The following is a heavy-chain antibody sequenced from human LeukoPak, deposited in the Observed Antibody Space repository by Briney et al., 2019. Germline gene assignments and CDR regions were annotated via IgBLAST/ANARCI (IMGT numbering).Heavy chain of an antibody. CDR1: GYTFTDYQ. CDR2: VDPEEGEP. Sequence: GASVKVSCKASGYTFTDYQIHWVRQAPGKGLEWMGRVDPEEGEPIYADNFQGRIIIIADTSTDTAYMKLSSLISEDTAVYYCAKDGPGGSPPRFDPWGQGTLVTVSS. V-gene: IGHV1-69-2*01. CDR3: AKDGPGGSPPRFDP. J-gene: IGHJ5*02.